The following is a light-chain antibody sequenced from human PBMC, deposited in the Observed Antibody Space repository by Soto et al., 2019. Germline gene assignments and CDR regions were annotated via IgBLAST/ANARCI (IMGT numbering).Light chain of an antibody. CDR2: GAS. CDR3: QHYNHWLWT. CDR1: QSVKSS. J-gene: IGKJ1*01. Sequence: EIMLPQSPATLSVSPGERATLSCRASQSVKSSLPWYQQKPGQAPRLLIYGASTRATGIPARFSGSGSGTEFTLTISSLQSEDSAVYYCQHYNHWLWTFGQGTKVDIK. V-gene: IGKV3-15*01.